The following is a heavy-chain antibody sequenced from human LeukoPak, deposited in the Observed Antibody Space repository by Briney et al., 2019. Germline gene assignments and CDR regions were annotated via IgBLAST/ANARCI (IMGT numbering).Heavy chain of an antibody. CDR3: AKDAGTIFGVVIIAAFDI. D-gene: IGHD3-3*01. Sequence: GGSLRLSCAASGFTFSSYAMSWVRQAPGKGLEWVSAISGSGGSTYYADSVKGRFTISRDNSKNTLYLQMNSLRAEDTAVYYCAKDAGTIFGVVIIAAFDIWGQGTMVTVSS. V-gene: IGHV3-23*01. J-gene: IGHJ3*02. CDR1: GFTFSSYA. CDR2: ISGSGGST.